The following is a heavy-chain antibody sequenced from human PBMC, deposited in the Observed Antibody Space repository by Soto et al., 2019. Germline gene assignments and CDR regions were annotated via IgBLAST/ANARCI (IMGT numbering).Heavy chain of an antibody. Sequence: ASVKVSCKASGGTFSSYAISWVRQAPGQGLEWMGGIIPIFGTANYAQKFQGRVTITADKSTSTAYMELSSLRSEDTAVYYCARDLSYYDSSGRGAFDIWGQGTMVTVSS. CDR1: GGTFSSYA. D-gene: IGHD3-22*01. CDR3: ARDLSYYDSSGRGAFDI. CDR2: IIPIFGTA. J-gene: IGHJ3*02. V-gene: IGHV1-69*06.